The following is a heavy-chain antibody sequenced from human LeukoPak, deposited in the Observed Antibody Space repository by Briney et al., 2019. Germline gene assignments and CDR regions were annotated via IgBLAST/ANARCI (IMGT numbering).Heavy chain of an antibody. Sequence: PGRSLRLSCAASGFTFSSYGMHWVRQAPGKGLEWVAVKSYDGSNKYYADSVKGRFTISRDNSKNTLYLQMNSLRAEDTAVYYCAKDSRVGGGRSIAALVYYYGMDVWGQGTTVTVSS. CDR2: KSYDGSNK. J-gene: IGHJ6*02. V-gene: IGHV3-30*18. D-gene: IGHD6-6*01. CDR1: GFTFSSYG. CDR3: AKDSRVGGGRSIAALVYYYGMDV.